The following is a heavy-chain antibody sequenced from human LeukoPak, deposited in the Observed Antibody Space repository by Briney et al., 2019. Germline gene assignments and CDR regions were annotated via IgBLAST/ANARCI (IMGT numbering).Heavy chain of an antibody. D-gene: IGHD3-10*01. CDR2: IIPIFGTA. J-gene: IGHJ4*02. CDR1: GGTYSSYA. CDR3: ARRAYGSGSYMDY. Sequence: SVKVSCKASGGTYSSYAISWVRQAPGQGLEWMGGIIPIFGTANYAQKFQGRVTITADESTSTAYMELSSLRSEDTAVYYCARRAYGSGSYMDYWGQGTLVTVSS. V-gene: IGHV1-69*01.